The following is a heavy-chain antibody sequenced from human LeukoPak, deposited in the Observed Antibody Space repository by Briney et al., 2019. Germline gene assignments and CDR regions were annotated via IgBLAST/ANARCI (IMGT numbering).Heavy chain of an antibody. Sequence: GGSLRLSCAVSGFTFSNYAMTWVRQAPGKGLEWVSVISGSGDRTFNPDSVKGRLTISRDNSKNTVYLQMNSLRADDTAVYYCAKSWAGVNAPLDSWGQGTLVTVSS. V-gene: IGHV3-23*01. CDR1: GFTFSNYA. J-gene: IGHJ4*02. CDR2: ISGSGDRT. D-gene: IGHD3-10*01. CDR3: AKSWAGVNAPLDS.